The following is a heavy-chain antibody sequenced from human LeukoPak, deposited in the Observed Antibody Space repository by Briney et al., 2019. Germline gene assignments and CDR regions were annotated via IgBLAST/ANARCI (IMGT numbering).Heavy chain of an antibody. D-gene: IGHD7-27*01. CDR2: INSGGSGT. J-gene: IGHJ4*01. V-gene: IGHV3-74*01. CDR1: GFNFASNW. CDR3: ASSLGPLAEY. Sequence: GGSLRLSCAASGFNFASNWMHWVRQTPGKGLMWVSRINSGGSGTSYAGSVEGRFTISRDNAKNTLYLQMNNLRAEDTAMYYCASSLGPLAEYWGQGTLVTVSS.